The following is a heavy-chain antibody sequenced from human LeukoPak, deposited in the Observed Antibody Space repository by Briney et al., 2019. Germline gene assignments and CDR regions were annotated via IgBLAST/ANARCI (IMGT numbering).Heavy chain of an antibody. J-gene: IGHJ5*02. CDR3: ARAYSPVRNWFDP. V-gene: IGHV4-59*12. CDR1: GASISSYY. CDR2: IYYSGST. Sequence: SETLSLTCTVSGASISSYYWSWIRQPPGKGLEWIGYIYYSGSTNYNPSLKSRVTISVDTSKNQFSLKLSSVTAADPAVYYCARAYSPVRNWFDPWGQGTLVTVSS. D-gene: IGHD5-18*01.